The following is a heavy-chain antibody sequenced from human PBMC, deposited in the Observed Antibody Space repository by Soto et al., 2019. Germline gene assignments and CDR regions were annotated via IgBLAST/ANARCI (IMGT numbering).Heavy chain of an antibody. CDR3: AKEGAWDFWSGYYYYYYGMDV. CDR1: GFTFSSYG. J-gene: IGHJ6*02. CDR2: ISYDGSNK. V-gene: IGHV3-30*18. D-gene: IGHD3-3*01. Sequence: PGGSLRLSCAASGFTFSSYGMHWVRQAPGKGLEWVAVISYDGSNKYYADSVKGRFTISRDNSKNTLYLQMNSLRAEDTAVYYCAKEGAWDFWSGYYYYYYGMDVWGQGTTVTVSS.